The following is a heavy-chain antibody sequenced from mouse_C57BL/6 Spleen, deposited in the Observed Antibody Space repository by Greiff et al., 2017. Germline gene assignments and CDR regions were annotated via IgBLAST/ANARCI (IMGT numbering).Heavy chain of an antibody. CDR1: GFTFSDYY. CDR3: ARGNWDWYFEV. CDR2: ISYDGSST. Sequence: EVQLVESEGGLVQPGSSLKLSCTASGFTFSDYYMAWVRQVPEKGLEWVANISYDGSSTYYLDSLKSRFIISRDNAKNILYLQMSSLKSEDTATYYCARGNWDWYFEVWGTGTTVTVAS. J-gene: IGHJ1*03. V-gene: IGHV5-16*01. D-gene: IGHD4-1*01.